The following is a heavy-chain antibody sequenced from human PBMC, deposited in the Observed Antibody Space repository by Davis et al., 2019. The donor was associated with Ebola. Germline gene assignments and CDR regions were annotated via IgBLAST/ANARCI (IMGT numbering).Heavy chain of an antibody. J-gene: IGHJ6*03. Sequence: ASVKVSCKASGYTFTGYYMHWVRQAPGQGLEWMGWINPNSGGTNYAQKFQGRVTMTRDTSISTAYMELSRLRSDDTAVYYCARTPPFRITGTTVYYYYYMDVWGKGTTVTVSS. CDR3: ARTPPFRITGTTVYYYYYMDV. V-gene: IGHV1-2*02. D-gene: IGHD1-20*01. CDR2: INPNSGGT. CDR1: GYTFTGYY.